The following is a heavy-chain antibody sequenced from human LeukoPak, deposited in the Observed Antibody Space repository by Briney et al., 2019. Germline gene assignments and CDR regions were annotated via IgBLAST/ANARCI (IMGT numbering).Heavy chain of an antibody. CDR2: MNPNSGNT. Sequence: GASVKVSCKASGYTFTGYYMHWVRQATGQGLEWMGWMNPNSGNTGYAQKFQGRVTMTRNTSISTAYMELSSLRSEDTAVYYCARVGRARGASADWGQGTLVTVSS. D-gene: IGHD3-10*01. J-gene: IGHJ4*02. CDR1: GYTFTGYY. CDR3: ARVGRARGASAD. V-gene: IGHV1-8*02.